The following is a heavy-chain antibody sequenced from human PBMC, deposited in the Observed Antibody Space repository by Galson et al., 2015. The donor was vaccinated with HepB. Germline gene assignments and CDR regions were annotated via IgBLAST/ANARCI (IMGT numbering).Heavy chain of an antibody. CDR1: GYTSTSYD. CDR3: ARGRYYGSGDYYKKDWFDP. Sequence: SVKVSCKASGYTSTSYDINWVRQATGQGLEWMGWMNPNSGNTGYAQKFQGRVTMTKNTSINTAYMELSSLRSEDTAVYYCARGRYYGSGDYYKKDWFDPWGQGTLVTVSS. V-gene: IGHV1-8*01. J-gene: IGHJ5*02. D-gene: IGHD3-10*01. CDR2: MNPNSGNT.